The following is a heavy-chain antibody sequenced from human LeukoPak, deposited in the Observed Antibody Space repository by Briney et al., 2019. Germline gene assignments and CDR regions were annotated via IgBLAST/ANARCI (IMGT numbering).Heavy chain of an antibody. CDR1: GYTFTDYY. J-gene: IGHJ4*02. CDR2: INPNSGGT. CDR3: ARIWLKKGGYCSGGYCYFDY. V-gene: IGHV1-2*06. D-gene: IGHD2-15*01. Sequence: ASVKVSCKASGYTFTDYYIHWVRQAPGQGLGWMGRINPNSGGTSYAQKFQGGVTMTRDTSISTAYMELGSLRSDDTAVYYCARIWLKKGGYCSGGYCYFDYWGQGTLVTVSS.